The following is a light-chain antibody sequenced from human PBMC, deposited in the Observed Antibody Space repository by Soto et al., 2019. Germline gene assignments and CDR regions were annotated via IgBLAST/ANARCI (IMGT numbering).Light chain of an antibody. V-gene: IGKV3-11*01. CDR2: DAS. CDR1: ESGSNY. Sequence: EIVLTQSPATLSLSPGERATLSCRSSESGSNYLAWFQQKPGQAARLLIYDASNRATGIPARFSGSGSGTDFTLTISSREPEDFAVYYCQQRSSWPLLTFGGGTKVEI. J-gene: IGKJ4*01. CDR3: QQRSSWPLLT.